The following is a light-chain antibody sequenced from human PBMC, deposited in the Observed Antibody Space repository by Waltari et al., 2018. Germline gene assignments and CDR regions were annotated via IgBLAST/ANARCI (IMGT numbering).Light chain of an antibody. V-gene: IGKV1-39*01. CDR1: QNLRTY. CDR3: QQSYTTPRT. Sequence: DIQMTQSPSSLSASVGDRVTITCQANQNLRTYLNWYQQKPGKAPNVLIYAASTLQSGVPLTVSGSGSGTHLTLTINSLQPEDFETYYCQQSYTTPRTFGQGTNLQIK. CDR2: AAS. J-gene: IGKJ2*01.